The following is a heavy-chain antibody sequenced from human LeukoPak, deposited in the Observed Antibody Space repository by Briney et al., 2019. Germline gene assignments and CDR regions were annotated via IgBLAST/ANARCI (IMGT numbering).Heavy chain of an antibody. D-gene: IGHD6-19*01. Sequence: SETLSLTCTVSGGSISSYYWSWIRQPPGKGLEWIGYIYYSGRTNYNPSLKSRVTFSVDTSMNQFSLKLSSVTAADTAEYYCARERAVADYFDYWGQGTLVTVSS. V-gene: IGHV4-59*01. CDR3: ARERAVADYFDY. CDR1: GGSISSYY. J-gene: IGHJ4*02. CDR2: IYYSGRT.